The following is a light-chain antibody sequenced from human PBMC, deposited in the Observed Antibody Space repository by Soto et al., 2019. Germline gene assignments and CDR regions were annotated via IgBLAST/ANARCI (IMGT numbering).Light chain of an antibody. CDR2: DAS. CDR3: QQRSNWPPT. Sequence: EVVLTQSPATLSLSPGERATLSCRASQSVTTYLAWYQQKRGQAPRLLVYDASNRATGIPARFSGSGYGTDFTLTISSIEPGDFAVYYCQQRSNWPPTFGQGTKVEIK. CDR1: QSVTTY. J-gene: IGKJ1*01. V-gene: IGKV3-11*01.